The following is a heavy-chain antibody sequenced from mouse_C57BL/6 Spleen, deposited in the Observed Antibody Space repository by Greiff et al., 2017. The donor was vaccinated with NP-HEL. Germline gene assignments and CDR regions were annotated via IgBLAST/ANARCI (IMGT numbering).Heavy chain of an antibody. J-gene: IGHJ4*01. D-gene: IGHD2-3*01. CDR2: IRSKSNNYAT. CDR1: GFSFNTYA. CDR3: VRSIYDGYYDAMDY. V-gene: IGHV10-1*01. Sequence: EVQLVESGGGLVQPKGSLKLSCAASGFSFNTYAMNWVRQAPGKGLEWVARIRSKSNNYATYYADSVKDRFTISRDDSESMLYLQMNNLKTEDTAMYYCVRSIYDGYYDAMDYWGQGTSVTVSS.